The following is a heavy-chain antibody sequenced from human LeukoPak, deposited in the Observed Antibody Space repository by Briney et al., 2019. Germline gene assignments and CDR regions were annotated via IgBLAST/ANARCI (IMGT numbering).Heavy chain of an antibody. Sequence: PGGSLRLSCAASGFTFSSYTMNWVRQAPGKGLEWVSSISSSSSYIYYADSVKGRFTISRDNAKNSLYLQMNSLRAEDTAVYYCARGDSGYDLAFDYWGQGTLVTVSS. CDR1: GFTFSSYT. V-gene: IGHV3-21*01. D-gene: IGHD5-12*01. CDR3: ARGDSGYDLAFDY. CDR2: ISSSSSYI. J-gene: IGHJ4*02.